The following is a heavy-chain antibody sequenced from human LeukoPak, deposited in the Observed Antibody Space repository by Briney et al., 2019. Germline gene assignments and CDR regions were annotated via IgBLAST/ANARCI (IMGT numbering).Heavy chain of an antibody. CDR3: TKDSAPMTTVKTTFDS. V-gene: IGHV3-43*02. D-gene: IGHD4-17*01. CDR2: ISGDGGTT. CDR1: GFIFDDYA. Sequence: GGSLRLSCAASGFIFDDYAMHWVRQVPGKGLEWVSLISGDGGTTYYADSVKGRFTISRDNSKNSLYLQMNSLRTEDTALFYCTKDSAPMTTVKTTFDSWGQGTLVTVSS. J-gene: IGHJ4*02.